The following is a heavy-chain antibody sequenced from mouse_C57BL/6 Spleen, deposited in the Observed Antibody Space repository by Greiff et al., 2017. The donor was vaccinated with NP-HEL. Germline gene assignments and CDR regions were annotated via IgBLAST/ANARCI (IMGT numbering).Heavy chain of an antibody. D-gene: IGHD1-1*02. Sequence: VQLQQSGAELARPGASVKLSCKASGYTFTSYGISWVKQRTGQGLEWIGEIYPRSGNTYYNEKFKGKATLTADKSSSTAYMELRSLTSEDSAVYVCARSLLWSDWYFDVWGTGTTVTVSS. J-gene: IGHJ1*03. CDR1: GYTFTSYG. CDR2: IYPRSGNT. CDR3: ARSLLWSDWYFDV. V-gene: IGHV1-81*01.